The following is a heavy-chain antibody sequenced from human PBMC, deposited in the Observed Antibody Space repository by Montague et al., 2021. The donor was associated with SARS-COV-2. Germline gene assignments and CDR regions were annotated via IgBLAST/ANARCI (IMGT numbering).Heavy chain of an antibody. J-gene: IGHJ5*02. Sequence: SETLSLTCTVSGGSISSSTYYWGWIRQPPGQGLDWIACIYYSGSTYFNLSLQSRVAISIDTSKNQFSLKLSSVTAADTAVYYCARRPYYYDSSGQFDLWGQGVLVTVSS. D-gene: IGHD3-22*01. CDR1: GGSISSSTYY. CDR2: IYYSGST. CDR3: ARRPYYYDSSGQFDL. V-gene: IGHV4-39*07.